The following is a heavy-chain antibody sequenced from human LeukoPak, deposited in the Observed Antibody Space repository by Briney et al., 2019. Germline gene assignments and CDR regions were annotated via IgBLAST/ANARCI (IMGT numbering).Heavy chain of an antibody. J-gene: IGHJ3*01. CDR3: AREQYLAYDVFGF. Sequence: SETLSLTCTVSSVSITGYYWSWIRQPPGRGLEWIGYVHFSGTTSFNPSLKSRVTISVDTSKNQFSLRLSSMTAADTAVYYCAREQYLAYDVFGFWGQGTMVTVSS. V-gene: IGHV4-59*01. CDR2: VHFSGTT. D-gene: IGHD4-11*01. CDR1: SVSITGYY.